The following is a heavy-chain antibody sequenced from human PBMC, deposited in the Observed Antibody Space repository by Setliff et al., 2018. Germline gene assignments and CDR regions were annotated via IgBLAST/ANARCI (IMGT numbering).Heavy chain of an antibody. D-gene: IGHD2-21*02. J-gene: IGHJ4*02. Sequence: SETLSLTCTVSGYSIISGYIWGWSRQPPGNGLEWVGNIGHTGSINYNPSIKSRLTISRDTSKNQVSLQLNSVTATDTAVYYCARDLGHGGDSDYWGQGILVTVSS. CDR2: IGHTGSI. CDR1: GYSIISGYI. CDR3: ARDLGHGGDSDY. V-gene: IGHV4-38-2*02.